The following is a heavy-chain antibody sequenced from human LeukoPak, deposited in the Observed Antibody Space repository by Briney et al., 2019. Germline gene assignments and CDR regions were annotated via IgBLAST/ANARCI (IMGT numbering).Heavy chain of an antibody. Sequence: SETLSLTCTVSGGSISSSSYYWGWIRQPPGKGLEWIVSIYYSGSTYYNPPLKSRVTISVDTSKNQFSLKLSSVTAADTAVYYCARHFREYYDSSGAHFDYWGQGTLVTVSS. J-gene: IGHJ4*02. CDR2: IYYSGST. V-gene: IGHV4-39*01. D-gene: IGHD3-22*01. CDR3: ARHFREYYDSSGAHFDY. CDR1: GGSISSSSYY.